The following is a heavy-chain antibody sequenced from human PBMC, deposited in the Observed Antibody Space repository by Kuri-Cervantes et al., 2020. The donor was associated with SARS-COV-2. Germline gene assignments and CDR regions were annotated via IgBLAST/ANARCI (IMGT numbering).Heavy chain of an antibody. V-gene: IGHV1-69*10. CDR1: GGTFSSAI. Sequence: SVKVSCKASGGTFSSAIISWVRQAPGQGLEWMGGIMPALGIPNYAQKFRGRVTITADTSTATAFLELSGLKSEDTALYYCASDGVSGSLSLDFWGQGTLVT. CDR3: ASDGVSGSLSLDF. CDR2: IMPALGIP. J-gene: IGHJ4*02. D-gene: IGHD6-19*01.